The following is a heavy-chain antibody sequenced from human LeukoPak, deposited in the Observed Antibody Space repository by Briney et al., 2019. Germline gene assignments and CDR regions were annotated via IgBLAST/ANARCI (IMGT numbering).Heavy chain of an antibody. CDR3: ARLISAGGFDY. CDR2: IYHGGNT. CDR1: GGSISSSNW. D-gene: IGHD2-8*02. J-gene: IGHJ4*02. Sequence: SETLSLTCAVSGGSISSSNWWSWVRQPPGKGPEWIAEIYHGGNTNYNPSLKSRVTISVDKSKNQFSLKLSSVTAADTAVYYCARLISAGGFDYWGQGTLVTVSS. V-gene: IGHV4-4*02.